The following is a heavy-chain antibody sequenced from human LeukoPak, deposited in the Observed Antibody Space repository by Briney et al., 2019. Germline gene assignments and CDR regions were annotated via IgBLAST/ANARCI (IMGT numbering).Heavy chain of an antibody. CDR1: GFTFSSYE. CDR3: ARDSSVRGVMRY. D-gene: IGHD3-10*01. J-gene: IGHJ4*02. CDR2: ISSSGSTI. Sequence: PGGSLRLSCAASGFTFSSYEMNWVRQAPGKGLEWVSYISSSGSTIYYADSVKGRFTISRDNAKNSLYLQMNSLRAEDTAVYDCARDSSVRGVMRYWGQGTLVTVSS. V-gene: IGHV3-48*03.